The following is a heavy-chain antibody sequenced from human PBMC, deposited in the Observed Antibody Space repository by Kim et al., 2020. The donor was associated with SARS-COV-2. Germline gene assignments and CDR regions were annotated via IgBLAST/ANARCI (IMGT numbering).Heavy chain of an antibody. V-gene: IGHV3-15*01. CDR2: IKSKTDGGTT. J-gene: IGHJ5*01. CDR3: TTDQTYDFWSGNHDN. Sequence: GGSLRLSCTASGFTFNNAWMIWVRQTPGIGLEWVGRIKSKTDGGTTDYAAPVQGRFIISRDDSKHTLYLQMNSLKTEVTAVYYCTTDQTYDFWSGNHDN. D-gene: IGHD3-3*01. CDR1: GFTFNNAW.